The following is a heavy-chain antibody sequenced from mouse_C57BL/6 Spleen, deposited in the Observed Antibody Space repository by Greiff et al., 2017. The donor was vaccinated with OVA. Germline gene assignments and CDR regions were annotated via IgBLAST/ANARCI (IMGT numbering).Heavy chain of an antibody. CDR3: TRDHCGSSPYFDV. J-gene: IGHJ1*03. Sequence: EVHLVESGGGLVKPGGSLKLSCAASGFTFSSYAMSWVRQTPEKRLEWVAYISSGGDYIYYADTVKGRFTISKDNARNTLYLQLSSLKSEDTAMYYCTRDHCGSSPYFDVWGTGTTVTVSS. CDR1: GFTFSSYA. CDR2: ISSGGDYI. V-gene: IGHV5-9-1*02. D-gene: IGHD1-1*01.